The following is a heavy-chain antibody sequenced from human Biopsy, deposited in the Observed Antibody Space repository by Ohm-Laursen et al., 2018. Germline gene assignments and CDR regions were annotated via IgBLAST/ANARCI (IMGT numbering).Heavy chain of an antibody. D-gene: IGHD3-3*01. CDR2: IVPILGHL. V-gene: IGHV1-69*04. Sequence: ASVKVSCKASGGPSSNYAFSWVRQAPGQGLEWVGRIVPILGHLNYAQRFQGRVSITADKSTTYIYMELSRLTSGDTAVYYCAADADGYYTEFDYWGPGTLVTVSS. J-gene: IGHJ4*02. CDR3: AADADGYYTEFDY. CDR1: GGPSSNYA.